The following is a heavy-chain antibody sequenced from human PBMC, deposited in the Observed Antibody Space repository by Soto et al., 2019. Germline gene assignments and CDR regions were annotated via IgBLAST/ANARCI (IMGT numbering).Heavy chain of an antibody. CDR2: INAGNGNT. CDR1: GYTFTSYA. V-gene: IGHV1-3*01. J-gene: IGHJ4*02. D-gene: IGHD3-22*01. Sequence: ASVKVSCKASGYTFTSYAMHWVRQAPGQRLEWMGWINAGNGNTKYSQKFQGRVTITRDASASTAYMELSSLRSEDTAVYYCARDPHYTDSSGYYVSSGNFDSWGQGILVTVSS. CDR3: ARDPHYTDSSGYYVSSGNFDS.